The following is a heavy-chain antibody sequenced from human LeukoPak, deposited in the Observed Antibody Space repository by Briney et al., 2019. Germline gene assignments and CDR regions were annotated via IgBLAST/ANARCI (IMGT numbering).Heavy chain of an antibody. D-gene: IGHD6-13*01. J-gene: IGHJ4*02. CDR2: IYYSGST. CDR1: GGSFSDYY. CDR3: ARAGIAAAGVDY. V-gene: IGHV4-59*01. Sequence: SETLSLTCAVYGGSFSDYYWSWIRQPPGKGLEWIGYIYYSGSTNYNPSLKSRVTISVDTSKNQFSLKLSSVTAADTAVYYCARAGIAAAGVDYWGQGTLVTVSS.